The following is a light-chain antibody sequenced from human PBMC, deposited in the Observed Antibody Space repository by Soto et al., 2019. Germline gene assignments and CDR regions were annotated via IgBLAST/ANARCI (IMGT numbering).Light chain of an antibody. V-gene: IGKV1-9*01. CDR2: AAS. Sequence: IQLTQSPSSLSASVGDRVTITCRASQDINYYLAWYQQKPGTAPKLLIYAASTLQSGVPSRFSGSGSGTDFTLTISSLQPEDFATYYCQQLDSYPRTFGPGTKVDIK. CDR1: QDINYY. J-gene: IGKJ3*01. CDR3: QQLDSYPRT.